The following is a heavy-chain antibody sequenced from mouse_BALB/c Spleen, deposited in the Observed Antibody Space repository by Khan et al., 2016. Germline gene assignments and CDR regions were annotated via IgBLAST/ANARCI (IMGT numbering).Heavy chain of an antibody. D-gene: IGHD2-2*01. Sequence: EVQLQESGAELVRSGASVRLSCTASGFNIKDYYMHWVKQRPEQGLEWIGWIDPENAYTEYAPKFQGKATLTADSSSNTAYLQLSSLTSEDTAVXYCNAEGYDGGFDYWGQGTTLTVSS. CDR2: IDPENAYT. CDR3: NAEGYDGGFDY. V-gene: IGHV14-4*02. J-gene: IGHJ2*01. CDR1: GFNIKDYY.